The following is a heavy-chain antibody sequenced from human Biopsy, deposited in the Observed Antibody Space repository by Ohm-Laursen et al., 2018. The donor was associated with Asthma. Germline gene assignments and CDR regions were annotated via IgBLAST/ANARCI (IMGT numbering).Heavy chain of an antibody. J-gene: IGHJ3*02. V-gene: IGHV3-30*01. Sequence: SLRLSCAASGFSFSNFAIHWVRQAPGKGLEWVGVISKDASTQDYADSVKGRFTMAKDNSKNTLDLQMNSLREEDTAVYYCVRDGTDDAFDIWGQGTVVSVSS. CDR3: VRDGTDDAFDI. CDR2: ISKDASTQ. CDR1: GFSFSNFA. D-gene: IGHD1-1*01.